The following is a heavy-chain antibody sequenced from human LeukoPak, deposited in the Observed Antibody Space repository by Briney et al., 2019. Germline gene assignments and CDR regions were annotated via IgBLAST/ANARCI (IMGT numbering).Heavy chain of an antibody. CDR3: ATVPPFMITFGGVIAGFFGY. V-gene: IGHV1-24*01. J-gene: IGHJ4*02. Sequence: GASVKVSCKVSGYTLTELSMHWVRQAPGKGLEWMGGFDPEGGETIYAQKFQGRVTMTEDTSTDTAYMELSSLRSEDTAVYYCATVPPFMITFGGVIAGFFGYWGQGTLVTVSS. D-gene: IGHD3-16*02. CDR2: FDPEGGET. CDR1: GYTLTELS.